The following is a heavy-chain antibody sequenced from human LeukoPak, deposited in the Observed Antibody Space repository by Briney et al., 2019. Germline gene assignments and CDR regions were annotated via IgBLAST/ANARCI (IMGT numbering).Heavy chain of an antibody. Sequence: GGSLRPSCAASGFTFSSYGMHWVRQAPGKGLEWVAVIWYDGSNKYYADSVKGRFTISRDNSKNTLYLQMNSLRAEDTAVYYCARAGPGTIFGVALDYYYGMDVWGQGTTVTVSS. CDR3: ARAGPGTIFGVALDYYYGMDV. D-gene: IGHD3-3*01. CDR1: GFTFSSYG. V-gene: IGHV3-33*01. J-gene: IGHJ6*02. CDR2: IWYDGSNK.